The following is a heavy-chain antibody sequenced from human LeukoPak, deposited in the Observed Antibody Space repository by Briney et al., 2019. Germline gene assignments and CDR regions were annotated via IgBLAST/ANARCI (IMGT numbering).Heavy chain of an antibody. J-gene: IGHJ4*02. V-gene: IGHV6-1*01. CDR3: AGSFSGAIDY. Sequence: SQTLSLTCAISGDSVSSNSAAWNWIRQSPSRGLEWLGRTYFRSKWYNEYAASVKSRITINPDTSKKQFSLQLNSVTSEDTAVYYCAGSFSGAIDYWGQGTLVTVSS. D-gene: IGHD3-10*01. CDR2: TYFRSKWYN. CDR1: GDSVSSNSAA.